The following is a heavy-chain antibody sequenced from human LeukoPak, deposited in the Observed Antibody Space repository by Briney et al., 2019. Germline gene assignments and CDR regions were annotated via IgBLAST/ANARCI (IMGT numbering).Heavy chain of an antibody. CDR2: IYYSGST. CDR1: GGSISSSIYY. J-gene: IGHJ4*02. D-gene: IGHD1-26*01. Sequence: SETLSLTCTVSGGSISSSIYYWGWIRQPPGKGRGWIGSIYYSGSTYYNPSLKSRVTISVDTSNNQFSLKLSYVPAADTAVYYCARRYSGSRNLDYWGQGTLVTVSS. V-gene: IGHV4-39*01. CDR3: ARRYSGSRNLDY.